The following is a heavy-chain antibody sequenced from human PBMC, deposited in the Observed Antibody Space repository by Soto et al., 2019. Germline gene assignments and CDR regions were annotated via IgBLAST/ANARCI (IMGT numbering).Heavy chain of an antibody. Sequence: SETLSLTCTVSGASIGGFYWSWIRKSAGKGLEWIGRIYATGTTAYYPSLKRRVMMSVDTSKKKFSLKLRSVTAADTAVYYCVRDGTKTLRDWFDPWGQGISVTVSS. CDR1: GASIGGFY. V-gene: IGHV4-4*07. CDR2: IYATGTT. CDR3: VRDGTKTLRDWFDP. D-gene: IGHD1-1*01. J-gene: IGHJ5*02.